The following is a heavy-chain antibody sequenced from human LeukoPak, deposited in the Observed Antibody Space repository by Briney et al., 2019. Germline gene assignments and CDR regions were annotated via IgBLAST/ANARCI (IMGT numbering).Heavy chain of an antibody. CDR2: ISYDGSNE. V-gene: IGHV3-30-3*01. Sequence: PGRSLRLSCAASGFTFSNYAVHWVRQAPGKGLEWVAVISYDGSNEKYADSVKGRFTISRDNSKNTLYLQMNSLRAEDTALYFCARGLFTGGTYFFYWGQGTLVTVSS. CDR3: ARGLFTGGTYFFY. J-gene: IGHJ4*02. CDR1: GFTFSNYA. D-gene: IGHD1-26*01.